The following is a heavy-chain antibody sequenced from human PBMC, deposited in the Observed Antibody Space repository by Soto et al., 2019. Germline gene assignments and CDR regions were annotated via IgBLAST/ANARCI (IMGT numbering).Heavy chain of an antibody. CDR3: ARHRNSESSSWYYYYYGMDV. D-gene: IGHD6-13*01. Sequence: PGESLKISCKGSGYSFTSYWIGWVRQMPGKGLEWMGIIYPGDSDTRYSPSFQGQVTISADKSISTAYLRWSSLKASDTAMYYCARHRNSESSSWYYYYYGMDVWGQGTTVTVS. V-gene: IGHV5-51*01. J-gene: IGHJ6*02. CDR1: GYSFTSYW. CDR2: IYPGDSDT.